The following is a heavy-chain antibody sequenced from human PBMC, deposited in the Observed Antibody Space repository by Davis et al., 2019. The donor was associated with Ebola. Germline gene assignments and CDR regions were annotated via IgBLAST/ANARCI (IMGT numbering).Heavy chain of an antibody. CDR1: GGSISSYY. D-gene: IGHD1-20*01. J-gene: IGHJ4*02. V-gene: IGHV4-59*01. Sequence: PSETLSLTCSVSGGSISSYYWNWIRQPPGKGLEWIGSVYYSGSTNYNPSLKSRVTISVDTSKNHFSLKLSSVTAADTAVYYCAGVITGTPCWGQGTLVTVS. CDR3: AGVITGTPC. CDR2: VYYSGST.